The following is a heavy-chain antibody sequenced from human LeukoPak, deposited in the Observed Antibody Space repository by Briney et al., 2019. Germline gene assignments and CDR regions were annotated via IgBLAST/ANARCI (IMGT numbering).Heavy chain of an antibody. CDR1: GFTFSSYW. CDR3: ARHPSDYYGSGSYYLYSYYYYGMDV. CDR2: IKQDGSET. Sequence: GGSLRLSCAASGFTFSSYWMSWVRQAPGKGLGWGANIKQDGSETYYVDSVKGRFTISRDNAKTSLYLQMNSLRAAGTAVYSCARHPSDYYGSGSYYLYSYYYYGMDVWGKGTTVTVSS. V-gene: IGHV3-7*03. D-gene: IGHD3-10*01. J-gene: IGHJ6*04.